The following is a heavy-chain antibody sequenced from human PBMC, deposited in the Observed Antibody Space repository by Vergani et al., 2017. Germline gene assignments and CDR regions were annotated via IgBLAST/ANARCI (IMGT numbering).Heavy chain of an antibody. V-gene: IGHV1-46*03. CDR1: GYTFTSYY. Sequence: QVQLVQSGAEVKKPGASVKVSCKASGYTFTSYYMHWVRQAPGQGLEWMGIINPSGGSTSYAQKFQGRVTMTRDTSTSTVYMELSSRIAEDTAVYYCAFSGSAKSPYFDYWGQGTLVTVSS. CDR3: AFSGSAKSPYFDY. CDR2: INPSGGST. D-gene: IGHD1-26*01. J-gene: IGHJ4*02.